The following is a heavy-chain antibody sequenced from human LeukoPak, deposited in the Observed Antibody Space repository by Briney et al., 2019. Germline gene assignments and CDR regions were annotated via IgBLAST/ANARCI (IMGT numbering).Heavy chain of an antibody. CDR2: INSDGSST. CDR1: GFTFSSYS. CDR3: ARARITIFGVVTHFDY. V-gene: IGHV3-74*01. J-gene: IGHJ4*02. D-gene: IGHD3-3*01. Sequence: QTGGSLRLSCAASGFTFSSYSMNWVRQAPGKGLEWVSRINSDGSSTSYADSVKGRFTISRDNAKNTLYLQMNSLRAEDTAVYYCARARITIFGVVTHFDYWGQGTLVTVSS.